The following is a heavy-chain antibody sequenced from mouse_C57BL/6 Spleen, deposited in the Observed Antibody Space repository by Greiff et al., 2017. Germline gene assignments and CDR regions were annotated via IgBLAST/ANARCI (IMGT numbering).Heavy chain of an antibody. D-gene: IGHD2-3*01. CDR3: ARHDDSMDY. V-gene: IGHV1-54*01. J-gene: IGHJ4*01. Sequence: QVQLQQSGAELVRPGTSVKVSCKASGYAFTNYLIEWVKQRPGQGLEWIGVINPGSGGTNYNEKFKGKATLTADKSSSTAYMQLSSLTSEDSAVYCCARHDDSMDYWGQGTSVTVSS. CDR2: INPGSGGT. CDR1: GYAFTNYL.